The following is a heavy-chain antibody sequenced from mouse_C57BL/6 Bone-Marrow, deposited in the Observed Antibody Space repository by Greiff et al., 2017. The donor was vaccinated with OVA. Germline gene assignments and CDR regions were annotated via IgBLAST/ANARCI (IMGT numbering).Heavy chain of an antibody. D-gene: IGHD1-1*01. Sequence: VQLQQPGAELVMPGASVKLSCKASGYTFTSYWMHWVKQRPGQGLEWIGEIDPSDSYTNYNQKFKGKSTLTVDKSSSTAYMQLSSLTSEDSAVYYCARFPLTTVVAHWYFDVWGTGTTVTVSS. CDR2: IDPSDSYT. CDR1: GYTFTSYW. CDR3: ARFPLTTVVAHWYFDV. J-gene: IGHJ1*03. V-gene: IGHV1-69*01.